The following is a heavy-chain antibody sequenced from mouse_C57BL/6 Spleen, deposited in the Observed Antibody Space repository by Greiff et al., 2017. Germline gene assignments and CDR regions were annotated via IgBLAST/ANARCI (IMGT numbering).Heavy chain of an antibody. V-gene: IGHV3-6*01. Sequence: EVHLVESGPGLVKPSPSLSLSCSVTGYSITSGYYWNWIRQFPGNKLEWMGYISYDGSNNYNPSRKNRISITRDTSKNQFFLKLNSVTTEDTATYYCANDYGSGYFDVWGTGTTVTVAS. J-gene: IGHJ1*03. CDR2: ISYDGSN. D-gene: IGHD1-1*01. CDR1: GYSITSGYY. CDR3: ANDYGSGYFDV.